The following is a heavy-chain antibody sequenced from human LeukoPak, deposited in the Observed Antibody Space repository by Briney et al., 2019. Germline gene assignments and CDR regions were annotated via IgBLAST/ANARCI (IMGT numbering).Heavy chain of an antibody. J-gene: IGHJ4*02. D-gene: IGHD1-1*01. CDR2: IIPIFGTA. CDR1: GYTFTGYY. CDR3: ARARGETGTTPGLLDY. Sequence: GASVKVSCKASGYTFTGYYMHWVRQAPGQGLEWMGGIIPIFGTANYAQKFQGRVTITADESTSTAYMELSSLRSEDTAVYYCARARGETGTTPGLLDYWGQGTLVTVSS. V-gene: IGHV1-69*13.